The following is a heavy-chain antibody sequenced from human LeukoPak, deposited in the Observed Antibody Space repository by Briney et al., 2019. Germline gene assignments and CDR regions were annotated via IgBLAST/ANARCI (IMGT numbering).Heavy chain of an antibody. Sequence: ASVNLSCKASGYTFSSYGISWVRQAPGQGLEWMGWISAYNGNTNYAQKLQGRVTMTTDTSTSTAYMELRSLRSDDTAVYYCTVTNNWFDPWGQGTLVTVSS. CDR1: GYTFSSYG. V-gene: IGHV1-18*01. CDR2: ISAYNGNT. D-gene: IGHD4-17*01. J-gene: IGHJ5*02. CDR3: TVTNNWFDP.